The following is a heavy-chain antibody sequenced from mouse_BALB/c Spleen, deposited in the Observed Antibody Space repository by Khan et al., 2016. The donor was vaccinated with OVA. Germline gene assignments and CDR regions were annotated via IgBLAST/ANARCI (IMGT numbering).Heavy chain of an antibody. CDR3: SRVGYGSLAY. Sequence: VKLQESGAELVKPGTSVKLSCEASGYTFTSYWMHWVKQRPGQGLDWIGYINPSDGRTHYNEQFKNKATLTVDTSSNTASMQLSSLTSDDSAVYYCSRVGYGSLAYWGQGTLVTVSA. J-gene: IGHJ3*01. CDR2: INPSDGRT. V-gene: IGHV1S81*02. D-gene: IGHD2-10*02. CDR1: GYTFTSYW.